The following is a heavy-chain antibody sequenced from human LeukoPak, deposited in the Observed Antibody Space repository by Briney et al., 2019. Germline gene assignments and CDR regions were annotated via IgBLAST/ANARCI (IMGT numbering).Heavy chain of an antibody. V-gene: IGHV3-23*01. D-gene: IGHD3-3*01. Sequence: GGSLRLSCAASGFTFSSYAMSWVRQAPGKGLEWVSAISGSGGSTYYADSVKGRFTISRDNSKNTLYLQMNSLRAEDTAVYYCAKPDYDFWSGYSPSLDYWGQGTLVTVSS. CDR2: ISGSGGST. CDR3: AKPDYDFWSGYSPSLDY. J-gene: IGHJ4*02. CDR1: GFTFSSYA.